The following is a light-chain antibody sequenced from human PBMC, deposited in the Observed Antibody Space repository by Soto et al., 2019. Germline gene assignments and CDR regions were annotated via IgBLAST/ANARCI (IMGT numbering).Light chain of an antibody. CDR2: DAS. J-gene: IGKJ2*01. Sequence: DLQMTQSPSTLSASVGDRVTITCRASQSISTWLAWYQQKPGKAPKLLIYDASSLESGVSSRFSGSGSGTEFTLTISSLLPDDFATYYCQQYNSYSLYTFGQGTKLEIE. CDR3: QQYNSYSLYT. CDR1: QSISTW. V-gene: IGKV1-5*01.